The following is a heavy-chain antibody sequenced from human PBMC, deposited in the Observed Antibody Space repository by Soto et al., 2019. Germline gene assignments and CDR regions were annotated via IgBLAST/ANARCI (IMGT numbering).Heavy chain of an antibody. J-gene: IGHJ5*02. V-gene: IGHV4-38-2*01. CDR2: IYPSGST. CDR1: GYSISSGYY. Sequence: SETLSLTCAVSGYSISSGYYWGWIRQPPGKGLEWIGSIYPSGSTYYNPSLKSRVTISVDTSKNQFSLKLSSVTAADTAVYYCVRLRYCSSTSCHRFDPWGQGTLVTVSS. D-gene: IGHD2-2*02. CDR3: VRLRYCSSTSCHRFDP.